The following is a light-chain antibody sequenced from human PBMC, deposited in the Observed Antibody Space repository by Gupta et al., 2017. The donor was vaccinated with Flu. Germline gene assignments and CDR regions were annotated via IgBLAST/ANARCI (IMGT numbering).Light chain of an antibody. CDR1: QSINNY. J-gene: IGKJ4*01. CDR3: QQDKNYLRLT. CDR2: KAS. Sequence: SALSASLGDSVTITCRANQSINNYLAWYQQTPGKAPKVLIYKASTLASGVPSRFSGSGSGTEFTLTISSRQPDDLATYYCQQDKNYLRLTFGGGTKVEIK. V-gene: IGKV1-5*03.